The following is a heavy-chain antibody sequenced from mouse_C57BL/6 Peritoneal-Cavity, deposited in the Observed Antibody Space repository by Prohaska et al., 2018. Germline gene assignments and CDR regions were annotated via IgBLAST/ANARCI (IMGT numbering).Heavy chain of an antibody. V-gene: IGHV4-1*01. J-gene: IGHJ2*01. CDR1: GIDFSSYW. Sequence: EVKLLQSGGGLVQPGGSLKLSCAASGIDFSSYWMSWVRRAPGKGLEWIGEINPDSSTINYAPSLKDKFIISRDNAKNTLYLQMSKVRSEDTALYYCARQLGTSFDYWVQGTTLTVSS. D-gene: IGHD4-1*02. CDR2: INPDSSTI. CDR3: ARQLGTSFDY.